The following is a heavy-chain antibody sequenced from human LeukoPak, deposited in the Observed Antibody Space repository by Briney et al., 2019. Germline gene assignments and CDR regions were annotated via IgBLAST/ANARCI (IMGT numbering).Heavy chain of an antibody. CDR2: INHSGST. Sequence: SSETLSPTCAVYGGSFSGYYWSWIRQPPGKGLEWIGEINHSGSTNYNPSLKSRVTISVDTSKNQFSLKLSSVTAADTAVYYCARVVTAIYYYYYYMDVWGKGTTVTVSS. V-gene: IGHV4-34*01. CDR3: ARVVTAIYYYYYYMDV. J-gene: IGHJ6*03. CDR1: GGSFSGYY. D-gene: IGHD5-18*01.